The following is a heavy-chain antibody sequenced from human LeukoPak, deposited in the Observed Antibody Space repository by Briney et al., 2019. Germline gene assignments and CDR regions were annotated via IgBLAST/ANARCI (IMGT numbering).Heavy chain of an antibody. CDR1: GFTFSSYA. Sequence: GRSLRLSCAASGFTFSSYAMHWVRQAPGKGLEWVAVISYDGSNKYYADSVKGRFTISRDNSKNTLYLQMNSLRAEDTAVYYCARDFIIGYSSGWYGSHFDYWGQGTLVTVSS. J-gene: IGHJ4*02. D-gene: IGHD6-19*01. CDR3: ARDFIIGYSSGWYGSHFDY. V-gene: IGHV3-30-3*01. CDR2: ISYDGSNK.